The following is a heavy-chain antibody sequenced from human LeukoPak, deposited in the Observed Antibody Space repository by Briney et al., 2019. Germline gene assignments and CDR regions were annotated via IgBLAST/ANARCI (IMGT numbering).Heavy chain of an antibody. V-gene: IGHV4-4*07. D-gene: IGHD6-13*01. CDR2: MYTSGST. Sequence: SETLSLTCTVSGGSISSYYWSWIRQPAGKGLEWIGRMYTSGSTNYNPSLKSRVTISVDTSKNQFSLKLSSVTAADTAVYYCARESGIAAAGPHFDYWGQGTLVTVSS. CDR1: GGSISSYY. CDR3: ARESGIAAAGPHFDY. J-gene: IGHJ4*02.